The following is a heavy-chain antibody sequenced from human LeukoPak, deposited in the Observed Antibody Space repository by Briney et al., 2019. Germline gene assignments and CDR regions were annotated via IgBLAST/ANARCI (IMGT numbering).Heavy chain of an antibody. J-gene: IGHJ4*02. D-gene: IGHD2-2*01. CDR2: IRYDGSNK. V-gene: IGHV3-30*02. Sequence: PGGSLRLSRAASGFTFSSYGMHWVRQAPGKGLEWVAFIRYDGSNKYYADSVKGRFTISRDNSKNTLYLQMNSLRAEDTAVYYCANGGPAAPYFDYWGQGTLVTVSS. CDR1: GFTFSSYG. CDR3: ANGGPAAPYFDY.